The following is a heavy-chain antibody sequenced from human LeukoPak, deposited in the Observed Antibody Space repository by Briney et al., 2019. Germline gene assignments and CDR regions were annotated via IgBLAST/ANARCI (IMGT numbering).Heavy chain of an antibody. D-gene: IGHD4-17*01. CDR1: GFTFSTFA. J-gene: IGHJ4*02. CDR3: AQDPRRDYESDY. V-gene: IGHV3-23*01. CDR2: ISSGDNT. Sequence: GGSLRLSCAASGFTFSTFAMTWVRQAPGKGLEWVSTISSGDNTYYPDSVKGRFIISRDSSKNTLYLQMNRLRAEGTAVYYCAQDPRRDYESDYWGQGTLVTVSS.